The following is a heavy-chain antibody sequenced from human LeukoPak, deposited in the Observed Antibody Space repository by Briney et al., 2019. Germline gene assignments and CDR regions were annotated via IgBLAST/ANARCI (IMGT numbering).Heavy chain of an antibody. V-gene: IGHV4-38-2*01. CDR2: IYHSGST. CDR1: GYSISSGYY. CDR3: ARVAAGGYCSGGSCFHFDY. D-gene: IGHD2-15*01. J-gene: IGHJ4*02. Sequence: SETLSLTCAVSGYSISSGYYWGWIRQPPGKGLEWIGSIYHSGSTYYNPSLKSRVTISVDTSKNQFSLKLSSVTAADTAVYYCARVAAGGYCSGGSCFHFDYWGQGTLVTVSS.